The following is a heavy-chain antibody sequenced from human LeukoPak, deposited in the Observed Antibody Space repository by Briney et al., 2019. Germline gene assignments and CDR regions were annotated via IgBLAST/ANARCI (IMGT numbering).Heavy chain of an antibody. V-gene: IGHV3-23*01. CDR3: ATGSGSYSPDYYYYGMDV. CDR2: ISGGGGST. D-gene: IGHD3-10*01. CDR1: EFTFSSYA. J-gene: IGHJ6*02. Sequence: PGGSLRLSCAGSEFTFSSYAMSWVRQAPGKGLEWVSAISGGGGSTYYADSVKGRFTISRDNSKNTLYLQMNSLRAEDTAVYYCATGSGSYSPDYYYYGMDVWGQGTTVTVSS.